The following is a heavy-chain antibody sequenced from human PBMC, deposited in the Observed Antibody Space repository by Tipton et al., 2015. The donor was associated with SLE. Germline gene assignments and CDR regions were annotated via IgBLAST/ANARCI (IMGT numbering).Heavy chain of an antibody. CDR3: ARVGIWEGTAYNWFDP. Sequence: GSLRISCVASGFTFSSYWMSWVRQAPGKGLEWVANIKQDGTEKYNVDSVKGRFTISRDNAKNSQYLQMNSLRAEDTAVYYCARVGIWEGTAYNWFDPWGQGTLVTVSS. CDR1: GFTFSSYW. J-gene: IGHJ5*02. D-gene: IGHD6-13*01. V-gene: IGHV3-7*01. CDR2: IKQDGTEK.